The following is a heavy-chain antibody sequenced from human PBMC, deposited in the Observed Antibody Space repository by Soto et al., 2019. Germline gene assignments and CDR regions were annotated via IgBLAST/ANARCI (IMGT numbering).Heavy chain of an antibody. CDR1: GFTFSSYA. CDR3: AKDPQLSRYGDQGPFDY. CDR2: ISGSGGST. J-gene: IGHJ4*02. D-gene: IGHD4-17*01. Sequence: EVQLLESGGGLVQPGGSLRLSCAASGFTFSSYAMSWVHQAPGKGLEWVSAISGSGGSTYYADSVKGRFTISRDNSKNTLYLQMNSLRAEDTAVYYCAKDPQLSRYGDQGPFDYWGQGTLVTVSS. V-gene: IGHV3-23*01.